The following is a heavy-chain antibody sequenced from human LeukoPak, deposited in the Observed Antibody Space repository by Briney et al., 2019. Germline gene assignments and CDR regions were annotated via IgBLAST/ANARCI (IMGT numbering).Heavy chain of an antibody. Sequence: SETLSLTCTVSGGSISSYYWSWIRQPPGKGLEWIGYMYYSGSSNYNPSPKSRVTISVDTSKNQFSLKLSSVTAADTAVYYCARALRPPGIAVAGYYFDYWGQGTLVTVSS. CDR1: GGSISSYY. D-gene: IGHD6-19*01. V-gene: IGHV4-59*01. CDR3: ARALRPPGIAVAGYYFDY. J-gene: IGHJ4*02. CDR2: MYYSGSS.